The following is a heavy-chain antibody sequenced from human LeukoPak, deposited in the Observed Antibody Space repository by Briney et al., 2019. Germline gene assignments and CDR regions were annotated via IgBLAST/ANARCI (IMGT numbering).Heavy chain of an antibody. CDR1: GFTFSNYM. CDR3: LRDLNWSLDQ. V-gene: IGHV3-74*01. J-gene: IGHJ4*02. CDR2: IKSDGITI. Sequence: GGSLRLSCAASGFTFSNYMMHWVRQAPGKGLVWVSRIKSDGITITYADSVKGRFTISRDNAKNTLYLQMNRLRAEDTAVYYCLRDLNWSLDQWGQGTLVPVSS. D-gene: IGHD1-20*01.